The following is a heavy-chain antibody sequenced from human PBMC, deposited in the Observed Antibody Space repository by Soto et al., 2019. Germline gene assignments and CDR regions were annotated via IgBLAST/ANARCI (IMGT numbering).Heavy chain of an antibody. J-gene: IGHJ6*02. D-gene: IGHD3-10*01. CDR1: GYTFTSYG. CDR2: ISAYNGNT. CDR3: AREGFGELPPSYYYYGMDV. Sequence: ASVKVSCKASGYTFTSYGISWVRQAPGQGREWMGWISAYNGNTNYAQKLQGRVTMTTDTSTSTAYMELRSLRSDDTAVYYCAREGFGELPPSYYYYGMDVWGQGXTVTVSS. V-gene: IGHV1-18*01.